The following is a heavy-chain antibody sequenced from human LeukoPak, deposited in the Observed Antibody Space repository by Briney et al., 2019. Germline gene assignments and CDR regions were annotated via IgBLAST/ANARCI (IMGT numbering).Heavy chain of an antibody. V-gene: IGHV4-59*01. Sequence: SETLSLTCTVSGGSISSYYWRWVRQPPGKGLEWIGYIYYSGSTNYNPSLKSRVTISVDTSKNQFSLKLSSVTAADTAVYYCARKSGSYCPKQNAFDIWGQGTMVTVSS. CDR3: ARKSGSYCPKQNAFDI. D-gene: IGHD1-26*01. CDR1: GGSISSYY. J-gene: IGHJ3*02. CDR2: IYYSGST.